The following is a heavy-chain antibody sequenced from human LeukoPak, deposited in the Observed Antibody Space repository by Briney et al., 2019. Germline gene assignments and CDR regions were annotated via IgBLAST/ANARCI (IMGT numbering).Heavy chain of an antibody. V-gene: IGHV3-7*01. CDR3: AREDLWDYVSDY. J-gene: IGHJ4*02. D-gene: IGHD4-17*01. CDR1: GFTLSDYW. Sequence: QPGESLKLSCAASGFTLSDYWMSWIRQAPGKGPEWVANIKGDGSEKNYVDSVKGRFTISRDNAKNSLYLQMNSLRAEDTAIYYCAREDLWDYVSDYWGQGTLVTVSS. CDR2: IKGDGSEK.